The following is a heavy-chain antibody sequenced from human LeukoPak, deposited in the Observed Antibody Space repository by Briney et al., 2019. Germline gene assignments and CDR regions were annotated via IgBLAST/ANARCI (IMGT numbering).Heavy chain of an antibody. Sequence: SETLSLTCTVSGYSISSGYYWGWIRQPPGKGLEWIGSIYHSGSTYYNPSLKSRVTISVDTSKNQFSLKLSSVTAADTAVYYCARLRSGTGPIWGQGTMVTVSS. V-gene: IGHV4-38-2*02. CDR1: GYSISSGYY. CDR3: ARLRSGTGPI. J-gene: IGHJ3*02. CDR2: IYHSGST. D-gene: IGHD1-1*01.